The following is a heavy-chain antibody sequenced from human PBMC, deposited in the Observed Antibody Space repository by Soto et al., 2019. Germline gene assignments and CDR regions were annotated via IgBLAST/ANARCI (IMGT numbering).Heavy chain of an antibody. Sequence: PSETLSLTCTVSGGSISSYYWSWIRQPPGKGLEWIGYIYYSGSTNYNPSLKSRVTISVDTSKNQFSLKLSSVTAADTAVYYCAGQQLVRDYYYYGMDVWGQGTTVTVSS. J-gene: IGHJ6*02. D-gene: IGHD6-13*01. CDR3: AGQQLVRDYYYYGMDV. CDR1: GGSISSYY. V-gene: IGHV4-59*01. CDR2: IYYSGST.